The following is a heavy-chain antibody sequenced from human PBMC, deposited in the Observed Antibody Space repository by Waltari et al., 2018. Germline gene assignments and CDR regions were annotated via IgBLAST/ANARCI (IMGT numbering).Heavy chain of an antibody. V-gene: IGHV4-61*02. CDR2: IYTSGST. CDR1: GGSSTSGRYY. D-gene: IGHD1-26*01. J-gene: IGHJ6*03. Sequence: QVQLQESGPGLVKPSQTLSLTCPVSGGSSTSGRYYSSSIRQPAGKGLEWIGRIYTSGSTNYNPSLKSRVTISVDTSKNQFSLKLSSVTAADTAVYYCARDKWELLGHYYYYMDVWGKGTTVTVSS. CDR3: ARDKWELLGHYYYYMDV.